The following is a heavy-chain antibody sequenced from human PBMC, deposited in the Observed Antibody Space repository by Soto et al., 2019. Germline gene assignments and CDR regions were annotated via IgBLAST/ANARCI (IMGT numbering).Heavy chain of an antibody. CDR3: ATSIAARPGYYYYYMDV. J-gene: IGHJ6*03. V-gene: IGHV1-69*02. Sequence: QVQLVHSGAEVKKPGSSVKVSCKASGGTFSSYTISWVRQAPGQGLEWMGRIIPILGIANYAQKFQGRVTITADKSTSTAYMELSSLRSEDTAVYYCATSIAARPGYYYYYMDVWGKGTTVTVSS. D-gene: IGHD6-6*01. CDR2: IIPILGIA. CDR1: GGTFSSYT.